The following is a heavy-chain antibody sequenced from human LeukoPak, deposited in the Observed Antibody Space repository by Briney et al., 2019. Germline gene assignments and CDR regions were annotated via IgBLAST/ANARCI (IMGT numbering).Heavy chain of an antibody. D-gene: IGHD1-1*01. CDR2: IKQDGGET. V-gene: IGHV3-7*03. Sequence: GGSLRLSCAASGFPFSSYWMAWVRQAPGKGLEWVASIKQDGGETFYVDSVKGRFTISRDNAKNSLYLQMNSLRAEDTALYHCATTTSGAFDIWGQGTMVTVSS. J-gene: IGHJ3*02. CDR1: GFPFSSYW. CDR3: ATTTSGAFDI.